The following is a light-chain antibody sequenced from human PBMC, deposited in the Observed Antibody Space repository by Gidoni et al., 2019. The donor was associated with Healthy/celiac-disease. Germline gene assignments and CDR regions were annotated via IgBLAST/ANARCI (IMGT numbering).Light chain of an antibody. V-gene: IGKV3-11*01. CDR2: DAS. CDR1: QRVSSY. Sequence: EIVLTQSTATLSLSPGERATLSCRASQRVSSYLAWHQQKPGQAPRLLIYDASNRATGIPARFSGSGSGTDFTLTISSLEPEDFAVYYCQQRSNWPGITFGQGTRLEIK. J-gene: IGKJ5*01. CDR3: QQRSNWPGIT.